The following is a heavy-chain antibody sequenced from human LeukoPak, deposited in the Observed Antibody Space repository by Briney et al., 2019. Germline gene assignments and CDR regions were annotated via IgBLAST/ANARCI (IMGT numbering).Heavy chain of an antibody. J-gene: IGHJ4*02. CDR1: GSTLSNCD. CDR2: IIDSGGST. V-gene: IGHV3-23*01. Sequence: GGALILFCSASGSTLSNCDMRRVRQHPAGGVEWGAGIIDSGGSTNYDESVKSRFTISRDNPKNTLYLHINSLGAEDTALYFCAKRGVVIRVILVGFHKEAYYFDSWGQGALVTVSS. CDR3: AKRGVVIRVILVGFHKEAYYFDS. D-gene: IGHD3-22*01.